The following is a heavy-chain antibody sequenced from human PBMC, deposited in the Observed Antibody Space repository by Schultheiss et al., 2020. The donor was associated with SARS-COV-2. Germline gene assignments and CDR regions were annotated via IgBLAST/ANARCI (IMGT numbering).Heavy chain of an antibody. V-gene: IGHV4-38-2*01. CDR3: ARGDLIGTGGYSIDY. D-gene: IGHD5-18*01. CDR1: GYSISSGYY. Sequence: SETLSLTCAVSGYSISSGYYWGWIRQPPGKGLEWIGSIYYSGSTYYNPSLKSRVTISVDTSKNQFSLKLSSVTAADTAVYYCARGDLIGTGGYSIDYWGQGTLVTVSS. CDR2: IYYSGST. J-gene: IGHJ4*02.